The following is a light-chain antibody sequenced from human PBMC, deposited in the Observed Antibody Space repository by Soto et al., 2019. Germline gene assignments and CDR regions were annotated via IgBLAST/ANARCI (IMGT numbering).Light chain of an antibody. CDR2: DVN. CDR3: CSYAGSYTLV. J-gene: IGLJ2*01. CDR1: SSDVGGYHC. Sequence: QSALTQPRSVSGSPGQSVTLSCTGTSSDVGGYHCVSWYQHHPGKAPKIIIYDVNKRPSGVPDRFSGSKSDNTASLTISGLQTEDEADYYCCSYAGSYTLVFGGGTKLTVL. V-gene: IGLV2-11*01.